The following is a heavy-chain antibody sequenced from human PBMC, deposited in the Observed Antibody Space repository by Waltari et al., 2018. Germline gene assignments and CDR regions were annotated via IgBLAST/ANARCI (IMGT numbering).Heavy chain of an antibody. CDR1: GGSISSHS. J-gene: IGHJ4*02. CDR3: ARDKEGFDY. CDR2: IYYSGST. Sequence: QVQLQESGPGLVKPSETLSLTCTVSGGSISSHSWSWIRQPPGKGLEWIGYIYYSGSTNYNPSLKSRVTISVDTSKNQFSLKLSSVTAADTAVYYCARDKEGFDYWGQGTLVTVSS. V-gene: IGHV4-59*11.